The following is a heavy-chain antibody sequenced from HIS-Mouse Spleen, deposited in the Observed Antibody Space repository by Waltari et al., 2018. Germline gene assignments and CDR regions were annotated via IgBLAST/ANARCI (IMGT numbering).Heavy chain of an antibody. J-gene: IGHJ1*01. Sequence: QVQLVESGGGVVQPGRSLRLSCAASGFTFSSYGMPWVRQAPGKGLEWVAVIWYDGSNKYYADSVKGRFTISRDNSKNTLYLQMNSLRAEGTAVYYCAKEGVVYSSDKYFQHWGQGTLVTVSS. CDR3: AKEGVVYSSDKYFQH. CDR2: IWYDGSNK. V-gene: IGHV3-33*06. D-gene: IGHD6-19*01. CDR1: GFTFSSYG.